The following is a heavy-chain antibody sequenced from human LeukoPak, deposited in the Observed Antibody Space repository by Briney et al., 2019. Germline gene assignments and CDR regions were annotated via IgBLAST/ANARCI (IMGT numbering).Heavy chain of an antibody. CDR2: ISGSGGST. Sequence: GGSLRISCAASGFTFSSYAMSWVRQAPGKGLEWVSAISGSGGSTYYADSVKGRFTISRDNSKNTLYLQMNSLRAEDTAVYYCAKQGPQYCGGDCDFDYWGQGTLVTVSS. D-gene: IGHD2-21*02. J-gene: IGHJ4*02. V-gene: IGHV3-23*01. CDR3: AKQGPQYCGGDCDFDY. CDR1: GFTFSSYA.